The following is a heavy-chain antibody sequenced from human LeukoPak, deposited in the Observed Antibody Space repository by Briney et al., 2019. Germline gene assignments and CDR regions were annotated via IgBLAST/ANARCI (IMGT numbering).Heavy chain of an antibody. J-gene: IGHJ5*02. CDR2: IYYSGST. Sequence: SETLSLTCTVSGGSISSGDYYWRWIRQPPGKGLEWIGYIYYSGSTYYNPSLKSRVTISVDTSKNQFSLKLSSVTAADTAVYYCAREGEDIVVVPAAMSGWFDPWDQGTLVTVSS. CDR1: GGSISSGDYY. V-gene: IGHV4-30-4*08. D-gene: IGHD2-2*01. CDR3: AREGEDIVVVPAAMSGWFDP.